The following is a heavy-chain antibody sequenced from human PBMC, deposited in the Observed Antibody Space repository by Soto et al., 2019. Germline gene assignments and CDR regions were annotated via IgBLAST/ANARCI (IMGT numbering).Heavy chain of an antibody. V-gene: IGHV1-3*01. J-gene: IGHJ4*02. CDR1: GFTALSYD. CDR2: LNGGVDGT. Sequence: QVRLIQSGPEMMQPGASVRVSCTASGFTALSYDFHWVRQAPGQGPAWLGGLNGGVDGTSYSQRLQGRVTISRDTSTNTVYLEVKALTSEDTAVYYCAREVKGVTSFDYWGQGTLVTVSS. D-gene: IGHD3-10*01. CDR3: AREVKGVTSFDY.